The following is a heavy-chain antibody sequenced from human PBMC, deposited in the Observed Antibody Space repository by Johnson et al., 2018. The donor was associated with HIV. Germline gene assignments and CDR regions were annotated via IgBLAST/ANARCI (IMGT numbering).Heavy chain of an antibody. CDR1: GFTFDDYG. CDR2: ISGSGGST. Sequence: VQLVESGGGVVRPGGSLRLSCAASGFTFDDYGMSWVRQAPGKGLEWVSGISGSGGSTYYADSVKGRFTISSDNSKNTLYLQMNSLRAEDTAVYYCAKDRQWGPRDAFDIWGQGTMVTVSS. J-gene: IGHJ3*02. CDR3: AKDRQWGPRDAFDI. D-gene: IGHD6-19*01. V-gene: IGHV3-23*04.